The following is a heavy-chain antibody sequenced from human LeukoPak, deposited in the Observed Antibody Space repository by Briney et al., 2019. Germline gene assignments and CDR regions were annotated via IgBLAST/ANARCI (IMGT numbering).Heavy chain of an antibody. CDR2: IRDDGGEI. V-gene: IGHV3-7*01. CDR1: GFTFSSYW. CDR3: ARDKPRGSYYGSIFDS. Sequence: GGSLRLSCEASGFTFSSYWMSWVRQAPGKGLEWVANIRDDGGEIYYVDSVKGRFAISRDNAKSSLFLQMNSLRAEDAAVYYCARDKPRGSYYGSIFDSWGQGTLATVSS. D-gene: IGHD1-26*01. J-gene: IGHJ4*02.